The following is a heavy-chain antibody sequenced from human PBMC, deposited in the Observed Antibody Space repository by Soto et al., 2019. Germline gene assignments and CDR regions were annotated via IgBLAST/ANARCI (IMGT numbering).Heavy chain of an antibody. D-gene: IGHD2-15*01. CDR2: IKQDGSEK. CDR3: AKDHRYCSGGSCYSYYYYMDV. CDR1: GFTFSSYW. V-gene: IGHV3-7*01. Sequence: GGSLRLSCAASGFTFSSYWMSWVRQAPGKGLEWVANIKQDGSEKYYVDSVKGRFTISRDNAKNSLYLQMNSLRAEDTAVYYCAKDHRYCSGGSCYSYYYYMDVWGKGTTVTVSS. J-gene: IGHJ6*03.